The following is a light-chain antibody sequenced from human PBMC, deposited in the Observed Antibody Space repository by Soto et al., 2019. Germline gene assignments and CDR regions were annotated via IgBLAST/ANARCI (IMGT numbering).Light chain of an antibody. Sequence: EFVLTQSPGTLSLSPGERATLSCRASQTVRNNYLAWYQQKPGQAPRLLIYAASSRATGIPDRFSGSGSGTDFTLTINRLEPEDFAVYYCQDYGTSWTFGQGTKVDIK. CDR3: QDYGTSWT. CDR1: QTVRNNY. V-gene: IGKV3-20*01. CDR2: AAS. J-gene: IGKJ1*01.